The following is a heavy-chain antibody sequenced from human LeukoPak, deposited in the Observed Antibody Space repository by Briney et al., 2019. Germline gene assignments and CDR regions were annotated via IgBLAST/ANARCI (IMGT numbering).Heavy chain of an antibody. Sequence: PVASVKVSCKASGYTFTSYGISWVRQATGQGLEWMGWMNPNSGNTGYAQKFQGRVTMTRNTSISTAYMELSSLRSEDTAVYYCARGRGEDVVVERSYFDYWGQGTLVTVSS. D-gene: IGHD2-15*01. CDR3: ARGRGEDVVVERSYFDY. CDR1: GYTFTSYG. J-gene: IGHJ4*02. CDR2: MNPNSGNT. V-gene: IGHV1-8*02.